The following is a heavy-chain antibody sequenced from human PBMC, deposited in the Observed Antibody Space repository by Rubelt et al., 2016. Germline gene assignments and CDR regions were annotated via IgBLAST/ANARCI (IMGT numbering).Heavy chain of an antibody. CDR3: ATDPPGNTWDSFDH. J-gene: IGHJ4*02. Sequence: EVQLVESGGGLVQPGGSLRLSCAASGFTFSSYDMNWVRQAPGKGLEWVSYISSSGSTIKYADSVKGRFTISRDNAKNSLYLQMHSLRAEDTAVYYCATDPPGNTWDSFDHWGQGTLVIVSS. D-gene: IGHD1-7*01. V-gene: IGHV3-48*03. CDR2: ISSSGSTI. CDR1: GFTFSSYD.